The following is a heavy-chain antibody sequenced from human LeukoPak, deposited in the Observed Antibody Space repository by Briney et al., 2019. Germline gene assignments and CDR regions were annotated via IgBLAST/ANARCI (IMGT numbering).Heavy chain of an antibody. D-gene: IGHD5-24*01. Sequence: GGSLRLSCAVSEFSFSHFAMHWVRQAPGKGLEWLAVVSSHGNDGYYADSVKGRFTISRDNSKSTLYLQIDSLRPDDTAIYYCTRDASNFNGFDYWGQGTLVTVSS. V-gene: IGHV3-30*01. CDR2: VSSHGNDG. CDR1: EFSFSHFA. CDR3: TRDASNFNGFDY. J-gene: IGHJ4*02.